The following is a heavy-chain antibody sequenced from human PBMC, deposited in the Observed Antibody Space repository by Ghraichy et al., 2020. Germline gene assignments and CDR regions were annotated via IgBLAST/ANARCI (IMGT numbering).Heavy chain of an antibody. J-gene: IGHJ4*02. CDR1: GGSVSSGIYY. CDR2: IYYTGSA. V-gene: IGHV4-61*01. Sequence: SETLSLTCTVSGGSVSSGIYYWNWIRQPPGKGLEWIGYIYYTGSANYSPSLKSRVTISADTAKNQFSLKLTSVTAADTAVYHCARTLREYSGYGYLGYRGQGTLVTVSS. D-gene: IGHD5-12*01. CDR3: ARTLREYSGYGYLGY.